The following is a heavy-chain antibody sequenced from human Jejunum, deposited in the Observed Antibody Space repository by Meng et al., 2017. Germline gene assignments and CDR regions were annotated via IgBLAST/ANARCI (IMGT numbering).Heavy chain of an antibody. Sequence: QVQLVQSGAEVKKPGASVKVSCKASGDTFTRYYIHWVRQAPGQGLEWMGLINPSGGSASYAQKFQGRVTMTRATSTAYMDLSSLTSDDTAVYYCAKDEGTTTAFDHWGQGTLVTVSS. J-gene: IGHJ4*02. CDR2: INPSGGSA. D-gene: IGHD1-26*01. CDR1: GDTFTRYY. V-gene: IGHV1-46*01. CDR3: AKDEGTTTAFDH.